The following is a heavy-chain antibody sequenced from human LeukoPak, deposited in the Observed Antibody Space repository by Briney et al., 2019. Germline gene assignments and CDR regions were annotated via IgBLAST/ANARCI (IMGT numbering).Heavy chain of an antibody. CDR3: ARYGTDLWFGESYNWFDP. V-gene: IGHV3-30*04. Sequence: PGGSLRLSCAASGFTFSSYAMHWVRQAPGKGLEWVAVISYDGSNKYYADSVKGRFTISRDNSKNTLYLQMNSLRAEDTAVYYCARYGTDLWFGESYNWFDPWGQGTLVTASS. D-gene: IGHD3-10*01. J-gene: IGHJ5*02. CDR1: GFTFSSYA. CDR2: ISYDGSNK.